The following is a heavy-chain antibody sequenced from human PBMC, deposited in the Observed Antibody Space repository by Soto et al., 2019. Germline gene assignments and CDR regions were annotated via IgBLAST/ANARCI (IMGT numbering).Heavy chain of an antibody. V-gene: IGHV3-33*01. J-gene: IGHJ6*02. CDR3: ARGTIGYCDMDV. D-gene: IGHD3-16*01. CDR1: GFTFSSYG. CDR2: IWYDGSNK. Sequence: QVQLVESGGGVVQPGRSLRLSCAASGFTFSSYGMHWVRQAPGKGLEWVAVIWYDGSNKYYADSVKGRFTISRDNSKNTLYQQMSSLRAEDTAVYYCARGTIGYCDMDVWDQGTTVTVSS.